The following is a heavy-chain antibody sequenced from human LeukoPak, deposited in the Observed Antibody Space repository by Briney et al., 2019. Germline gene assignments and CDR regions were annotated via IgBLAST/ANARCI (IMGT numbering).Heavy chain of an antibody. V-gene: IGHV3-13*01. CDR3: ARGGLAGAGYYGMDV. D-gene: IGHD6-19*01. CDR2: IGTAGDT. J-gene: IGHJ6*02. Sequence: VGSLRLSCAASGFTFSGYDMHWVRQATGKGMECVSAIGTAGDTYYPGSVKGRFTISRENDKNSLYPQMNSLRAGDTAVYYCARGGLAGAGYYGMDVWGQGTTVTVSS. CDR1: GFTFSGYD.